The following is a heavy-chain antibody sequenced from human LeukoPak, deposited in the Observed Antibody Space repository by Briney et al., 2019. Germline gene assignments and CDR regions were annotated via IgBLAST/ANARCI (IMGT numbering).Heavy chain of an antibody. CDR3: ARANDWFPGGWFDP. Sequence: ASVKLCCKASGSTFTSYGISWVRQAPGQGLEWMGWISAYNGNTNYAQKLQGRVTMTTDTSTSTAYMELRSQRSDDTAVYYCARANDWFPGGWFDPWGQGTLVTVSS. CDR2: ISAYNGNT. CDR1: GSTFTSYG. V-gene: IGHV1-18*01. D-gene: IGHD3-9*01. J-gene: IGHJ5*02.